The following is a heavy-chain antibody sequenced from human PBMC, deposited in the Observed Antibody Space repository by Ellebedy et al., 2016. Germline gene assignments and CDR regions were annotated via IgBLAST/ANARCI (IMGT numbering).Heavy chain of an antibody. Sequence: ASVKVSCXASGYTFTSYGISWVRQAPGQGLEWMGWISAYNGNTNYAQKLQGRVTMTTDTSTSPAYMELRSLRSDDTAVYYCARAIDEYSSSWYTQNYYYYYMDVWGKGTTVTVSS. CDR3: ARAIDEYSSSWYTQNYYYYYMDV. D-gene: IGHD6-13*01. CDR1: GYTFTSYG. J-gene: IGHJ6*03. V-gene: IGHV1-18*01. CDR2: ISAYNGNT.